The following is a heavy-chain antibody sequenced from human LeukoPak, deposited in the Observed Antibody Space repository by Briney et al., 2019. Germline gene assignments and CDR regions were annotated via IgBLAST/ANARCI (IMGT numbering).Heavy chain of an antibody. J-gene: IGHJ6*03. CDR1: GYTFTGYY. V-gene: IGHV1-2*02. CDR3: ARSTMTTVTSGDYYYYMDV. CDR2: INPNSGGT. D-gene: IGHD4-17*01. Sequence: ASVKVSCKASGYTFTGYYMHWVRQAPGQGLEWMGWINPNSGGTNYAQKFQGRVTMTRDTSISTAYMELSRLRSDDTAVYYCARSTMTTVTSGDYYYYMDVWGKGTTVTVSS.